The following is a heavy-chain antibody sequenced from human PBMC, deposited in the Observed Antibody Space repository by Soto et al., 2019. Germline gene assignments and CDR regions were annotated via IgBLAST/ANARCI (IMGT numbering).Heavy chain of an antibody. Sequence: QVQLVQSGAEVKKPGASVKVSCKASGYTFTSYGISWVRQAPGQGLEWMGWISAYNGNTNYAQKLHGRVTMTTDTSTSTAYTELRSLRSDDTAVYYCASGIVVVPAAIPLYYYYGMDVWGQGTTVTVSS. D-gene: IGHD2-2*01. CDR2: ISAYNGNT. J-gene: IGHJ6*02. V-gene: IGHV1-18*04. CDR3: ASGIVVVPAAIPLYYYYGMDV. CDR1: GYTFTSYG.